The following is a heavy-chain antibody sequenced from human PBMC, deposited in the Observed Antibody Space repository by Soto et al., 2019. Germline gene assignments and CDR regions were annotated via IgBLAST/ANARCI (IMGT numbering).Heavy chain of an antibody. V-gene: IGHV4-39*01. CDR3: ARHDYSNYLGYFDY. Sequence: PSETLSLTCTVSGVTIISSSYYWGWIRKPPGKGLEWIGSIYYSGSTYYNPSLKSRVPISVDTSKNQFSLKLSSVTAADTAVYYCARHDYSNYLGYFDYWGQGTLVTV. D-gene: IGHD4-4*01. CDR1: GVTIISSSYY. CDR2: IYYSGST. J-gene: IGHJ4*02.